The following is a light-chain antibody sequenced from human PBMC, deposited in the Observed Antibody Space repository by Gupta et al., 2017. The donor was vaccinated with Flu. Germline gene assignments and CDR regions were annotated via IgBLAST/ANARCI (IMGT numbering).Light chain of an antibody. Sequence: QDPGKAPKLIIPEVTKRPSRVPDRFSGSKSGPPAPLTISGLQAEDEAAYYCCSYAGSRPWVLGGGTKLTVL. J-gene: IGLJ2*01. CDR3: CSYAGSRPWV. V-gene: IGLV2-23*02. CDR2: EVT.